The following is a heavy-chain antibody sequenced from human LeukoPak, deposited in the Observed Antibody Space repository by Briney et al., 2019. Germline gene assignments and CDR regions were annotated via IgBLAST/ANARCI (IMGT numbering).Heavy chain of an antibody. J-gene: IGHJ4*02. D-gene: IGHD7-27*01. CDR2: ISSSSSYI. CDR1: GFTFSSYS. CDR3: ASGGYALGIRKDPFDD. V-gene: IGHV3-21*01. Sequence: GGSLRLSCAASGFTFSSYSMNWVRQAPGKGLEWVSSISSSSSYIYYADSMKGRFTISRDNAKNTLYLQMNSLRAEDTAVYYCASGGYALGIRKDPFDDWGQGTLATVSS.